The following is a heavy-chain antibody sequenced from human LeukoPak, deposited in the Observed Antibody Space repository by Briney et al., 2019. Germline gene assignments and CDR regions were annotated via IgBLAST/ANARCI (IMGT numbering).Heavy chain of an antibody. Sequence: ASVKVSCKASGYTFTGYYIHWVRQAPGQGLEWMGWINTNSGGTNHAQKFQGRVTMTRDTSISTAYMELSRLRSEDTAVYYCARDNSVEDTAWWFDPWGQGTLVTVSS. CDR3: ARDNSVEDTAWWFDP. J-gene: IGHJ5*02. CDR1: GYTFTGYY. D-gene: IGHD4-23*01. V-gene: IGHV1-2*02. CDR2: INTNSGGT.